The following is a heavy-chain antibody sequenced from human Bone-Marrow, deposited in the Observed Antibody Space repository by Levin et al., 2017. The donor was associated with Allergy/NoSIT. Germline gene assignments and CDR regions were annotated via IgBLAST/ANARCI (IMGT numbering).Heavy chain of an antibody. V-gene: IGHV1-2*02. CDR2: INPYSGVT. CDR3: ARAIAVGARDY. CDR1: GYTFTGYY. J-gene: IGHJ4*02. D-gene: IGHD2-15*01. Sequence: ASVKVSCEVSGYTFTGYYIHWVRQAPGQGLEWVAWINPYSGVTNYAQDFQERVTVTTDASINTAYMDFNSLGFNDTAVYYCARAIAVGARDYWGQGTLVSVSS.